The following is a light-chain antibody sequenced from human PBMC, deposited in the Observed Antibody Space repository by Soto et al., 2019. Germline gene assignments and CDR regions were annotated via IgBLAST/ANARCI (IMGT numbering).Light chain of an antibody. V-gene: IGLV2-11*01. J-gene: IGLJ1*01. CDR3: CSYARRYTLSV. CDR1: SSDVGGYNY. Sequence: QSALTQPRSVSGSPGQSVTISCTGTSSDVGGYNYVSWYQQHPGKAPKLMIYDVSKRPSGVPDRFSGSKSGNTASLTISGLQAEDEADYYCCSYARRYTLSVFATGTKATV. CDR2: DVS.